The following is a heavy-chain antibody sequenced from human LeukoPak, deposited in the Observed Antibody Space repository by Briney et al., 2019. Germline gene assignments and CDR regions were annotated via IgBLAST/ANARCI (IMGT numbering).Heavy chain of an antibody. D-gene: IGHD5-18*01. J-gene: IGHJ4*02. CDR1: GFTFSSYS. CDR2: IRYDGSNK. V-gene: IGHV3-30*02. CDR3: AKDHSVGGYSYGFDY. Sequence: PGGSLRLSCAASGFTFSSYSMNWVRQAPGKGLEWVAFIRYDGSNKYYADSVKGRFTISRDNSKNTLYLQMNSLRAEDTAVYYCAKDHSVGGYSYGFDYWGQGTLVTVSS.